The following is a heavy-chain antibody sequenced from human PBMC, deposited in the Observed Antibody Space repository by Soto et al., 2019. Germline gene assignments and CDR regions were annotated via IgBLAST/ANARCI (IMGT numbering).Heavy chain of an antibody. CDR3: TPNEEVVAATDYYYGMDV. Sequence: EVQLVESGGGLVQPGGSLKLSCAASGFTFSGSAMQWVRQASGKGLEWVGRIRSKANSYATAYAASVKGRFTISRDDSKNTAYLQMNSLKTEDTAVYYCTPNEEVVAATDYYYGMDVWGQGTTVTVSS. CDR2: IRSKANSYAT. CDR1: GFTFSGSA. D-gene: IGHD2-15*01. V-gene: IGHV3-73*02. J-gene: IGHJ6*02.